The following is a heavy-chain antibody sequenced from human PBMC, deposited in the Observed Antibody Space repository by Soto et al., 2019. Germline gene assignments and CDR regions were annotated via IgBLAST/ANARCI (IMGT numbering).Heavy chain of an antibody. D-gene: IGHD3-10*01. Sequence: EVQLLESGGDLVQPGGSLRLSCAASGFTFSSYAMSWVRQAPGKGLEWVSAISGSGGSTYYADSVKGRFTISRDNSKNTLYLQMNSLRAEDTAVYYCAKRWGSGSYYPSPFDYWGQGTLVTVSS. CDR1: GFTFSSYA. CDR3: AKRWGSGSYYPSPFDY. J-gene: IGHJ4*02. V-gene: IGHV3-23*01. CDR2: ISGSGGST.